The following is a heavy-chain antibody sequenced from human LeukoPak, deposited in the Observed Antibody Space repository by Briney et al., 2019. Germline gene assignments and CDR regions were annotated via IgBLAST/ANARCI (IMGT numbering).Heavy chain of an antibody. V-gene: IGHV5-51*01. CDR2: IFPGDSDT. Sequence: GESLKISCKGSGYKFTSYWIGWVRQMPGKGLEWMGIIFPGDSDTRYSPSFQGQVTISVDNSIPTAYLQWSSLKASDTAVYYCARTFTTFFGSGSYLPDWGQGTLVTVSS. D-gene: IGHD3-10*01. CDR1: GYKFTSYW. J-gene: IGHJ1*01. CDR3: ARTFTTFFGSGSYLPD.